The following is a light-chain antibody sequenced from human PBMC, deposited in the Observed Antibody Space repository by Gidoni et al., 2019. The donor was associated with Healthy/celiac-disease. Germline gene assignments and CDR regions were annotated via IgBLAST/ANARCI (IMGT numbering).Light chain of an antibody. CDR3: CSYAGSSTLV. V-gene: IGLV2-23*01. CDR1: SSDVGSSNL. CDR2: EGS. J-gene: IGLJ2*01. Sequence: QSALTQPASVSGSPGQSITISCTGTSSDVGSSNLVSWYQQHPGKAPKLMIYEGSKRPSGVSNRFSGSKSGNTASLTISGLQAEDEAYYYCCSYAGSSTLVFGGGTKLTVL.